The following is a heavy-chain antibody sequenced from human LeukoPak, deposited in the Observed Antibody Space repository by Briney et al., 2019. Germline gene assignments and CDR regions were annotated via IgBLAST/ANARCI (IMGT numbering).Heavy chain of an antibody. CDR1: GGSISSSSYY. J-gene: IGHJ2*01. CDR2: IYYSGST. Sequence: PSETLSLTCTVSGGSISSSSYYWGWIRQPPGKGLEWIGSIYYSGSTYYNPSLKSRVTISVDTSKNQFSLKLSSVTAADTAVYYCASPRGDLRWYFDLWGRGTLVTVSS. V-gene: IGHV4-39*01. D-gene: IGHD3-3*01. CDR3: ASPRGDLRWYFDL.